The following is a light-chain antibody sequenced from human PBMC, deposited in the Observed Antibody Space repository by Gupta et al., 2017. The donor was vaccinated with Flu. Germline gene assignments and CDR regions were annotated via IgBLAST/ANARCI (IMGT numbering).Light chain of an antibody. V-gene: IGLV3-21*02. J-gene: IGLJ3*02. Sequence: SYLLTQPPSVSVAPGQTARIICGGNNIGSKTVHWYQQKPGQAPVLVVYDDTARPSGIPERFSASNSGNTATLTISRVDAGDEADYYCQVWDSSSDHWVFGGGTKLTVL. CDR1: NIGSKT. CDR3: QVWDSSSDHWV. CDR2: DDT.